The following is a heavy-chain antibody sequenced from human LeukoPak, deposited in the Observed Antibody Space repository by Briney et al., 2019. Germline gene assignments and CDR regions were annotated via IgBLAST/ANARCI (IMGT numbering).Heavy chain of an antibody. Sequence: RASVKVSCKAAGYTFTNYDINWVRQATGQGPEWMGWMNPNSGNTGFAQKFQGRVTMTSNTSISTAHMELSSLRSEDTAVYYCARGYYYDSSGYRYWGQGTLVTVSS. J-gene: IGHJ4*02. CDR2: MNPNSGNT. CDR1: GYTFTNYD. V-gene: IGHV1-8*01. CDR3: ARGYYYDSSGYRY. D-gene: IGHD3-22*01.